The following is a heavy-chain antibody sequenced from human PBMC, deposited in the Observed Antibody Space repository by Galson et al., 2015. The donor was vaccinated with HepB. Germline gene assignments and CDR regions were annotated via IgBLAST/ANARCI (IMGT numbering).Heavy chain of an antibody. CDR2: ISHDASRQ. Sequence: SLRLSCAASGFTFSASGMHWVRQAPGKGLEWLAVISHDASRQHHADSVKARFSISRDNSKNTLYLQINSLTPEDTAVYYCASGRCDGYCWLIDHWGQGTLVTVSS. J-gene: IGHJ4*02. V-gene: IGHV3-30-3*01. CDR3: ASGRCDGYCWLIDH. D-gene: IGHD2-21*02. CDR1: GFTFSASG.